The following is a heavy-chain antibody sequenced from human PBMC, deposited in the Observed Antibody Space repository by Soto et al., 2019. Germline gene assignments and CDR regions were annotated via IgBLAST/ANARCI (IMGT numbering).Heavy chain of an antibody. Sequence: GGSLRLSCSASGFTFSSYAMHWVRQAPGKGLEYVSAISSNGGSTYYADSVKGRFTISRDNSKNTLYLQMSSLRAEDTAVYYCVKETESIAAAGTAWSRRYFQHWGQGTLVTVSS. V-gene: IGHV3-64D*08. CDR1: GFTFSSYA. CDR2: ISSNGGST. J-gene: IGHJ1*01. D-gene: IGHD6-13*01. CDR3: VKETESIAAAGTAWSRRYFQH.